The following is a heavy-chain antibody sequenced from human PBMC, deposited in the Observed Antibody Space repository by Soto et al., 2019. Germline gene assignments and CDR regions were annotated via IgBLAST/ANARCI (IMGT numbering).Heavy chain of an antibody. V-gene: IGHV4-31*03. CDR3: ARLMVRGVSGGDPSRYYYGMDV. Sequence: KPSETLSLTCTVSGGSISSGGYYWSWIRQHPGKGLEWIGYIYYSGSTYYNPSLKSRVTISVDTSKNQLSLKLSSVTAADTAVYYCARLMVRGVSGGDPSRYYYGMDVWGQGTTVTVSS. CDR1: GGSISSGGYY. D-gene: IGHD3-10*01. J-gene: IGHJ6*02. CDR2: IYYSGST.